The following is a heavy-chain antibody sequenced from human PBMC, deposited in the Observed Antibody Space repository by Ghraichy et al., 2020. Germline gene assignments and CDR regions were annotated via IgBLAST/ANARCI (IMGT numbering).Heavy chain of an antibody. V-gene: IGHV3-53*01. CDR2: IYSGGST. J-gene: IGHJ4*02. CDR3: ARVSSGWYGGDYFDY. CDR1: GFTVSSNY. Sequence: GGSLRLSCAASGFTVSSNYMSWVRQAPGKGLEWVSVIYSGGSTYYADSVKGRFTISRDNSQNTLYLQMNSLRAEDTAVYYCARVSSGWYGGDYFDYWGQGTLVTVSS. D-gene: IGHD6-19*01.